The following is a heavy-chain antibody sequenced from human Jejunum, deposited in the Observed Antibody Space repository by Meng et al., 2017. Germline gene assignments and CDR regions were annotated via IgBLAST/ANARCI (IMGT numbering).Heavy chain of an antibody. D-gene: IGHD6-13*01. Sequence: VHRQRWGPGLVRPAQTLSRTCTVSGGAFGSGGYYWCWMRQHPERGLEWIGYVYYSGSTYYNPSLESRVAISVDTSKNQFSLKLSSVTAADTAVYYCASSIAAAVGYYFDYWGQGTLVTVSS. CDR1: GGAFGSGGYY. CDR2: VYYSGST. CDR3: ASSIAAAVGYYFDY. V-gene: IGHV4-31*03. J-gene: IGHJ4*02.